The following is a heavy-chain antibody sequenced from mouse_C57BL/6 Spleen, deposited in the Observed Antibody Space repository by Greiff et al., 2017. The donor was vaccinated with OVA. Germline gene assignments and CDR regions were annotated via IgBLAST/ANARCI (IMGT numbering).Heavy chain of an antibody. Sequence: EVQLQESGPGLVKPSQSLSLTCSVTGYSITSGYYWNWIRQFPGNQLEWVGYIRYNGSNNYNPSLKNRISITRDTSKNQYFLKLNSVTTEDKAREYGARKGMVYFDYWGQGTTLTVSS. CDR3: ARKGMVYFDY. V-gene: IGHV3-6*01. CDR1: GYSITSGYY. CDR2: IRYNGSN. J-gene: IGHJ2*01. D-gene: IGHD2-10*02.